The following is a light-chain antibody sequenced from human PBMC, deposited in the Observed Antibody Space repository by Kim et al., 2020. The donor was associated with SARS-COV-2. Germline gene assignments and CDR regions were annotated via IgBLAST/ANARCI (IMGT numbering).Light chain of an antibody. CDR3: SSRTSSNNHRV. V-gene: IGLV3-19*01. Sequence: SSELTQDPAVSVALGQTVRITCRGDSLRNYYASWYQQKSGQAPLLVIYGKNNRPSGIPDRFSASSSGNTASLTITGAQAEDEADYYCSSRTSSNNHRVFGGGTQLTVL. CDR2: GKN. CDR1: SLRNYY. J-gene: IGLJ3*02.